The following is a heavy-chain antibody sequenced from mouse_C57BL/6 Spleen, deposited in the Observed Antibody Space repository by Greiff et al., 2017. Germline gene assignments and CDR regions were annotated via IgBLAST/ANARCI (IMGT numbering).Heavy chain of an antibody. CDR1: GYTFTDYY. CDR3: ARGAYSTDYFDY. J-gene: IGHJ2*01. CDR2: INPYNGGT. D-gene: IGHD2-10*01. V-gene: IGHV1-19*01. Sequence: EVQLQQSGPVLVKPGASVKMSCKASGYTFTDYYMNWVKQSHGKSLEWIGVINPYNGGTSYNQKFKGKATLTVDKSSSTAYMELNSLTSEDSAVYYCARGAYSTDYFDYWGQGTTLTVSS.